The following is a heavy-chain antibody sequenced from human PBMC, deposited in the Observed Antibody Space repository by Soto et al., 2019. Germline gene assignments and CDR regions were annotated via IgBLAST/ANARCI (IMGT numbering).Heavy chain of an antibody. CDR1: GFTFDDYG. Sequence: PGGSLRLSCAASGFTFDDYGMSWVRQAPGKGLEWVSGINWNGGSTVYADSVKGRFTISRDNAKNSLYLQVNSLRAEDTALYYCARAEKNYAYVPMDAWGQGATVTVS. CDR3: ARAEKNYAYVPMDA. V-gene: IGHV3-20*04. D-gene: IGHD3-16*01. J-gene: IGHJ6*02. CDR2: INWNGGST.